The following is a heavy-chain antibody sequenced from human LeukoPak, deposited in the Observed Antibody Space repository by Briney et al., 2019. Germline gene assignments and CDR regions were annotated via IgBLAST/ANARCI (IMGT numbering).Heavy chain of an antibody. CDR2: ININSDGT. J-gene: IGHJ4*02. V-gene: IGHV1-2*02. D-gene: IGHD6-19*01. CDR3: ARGLGGCYEDY. CDR1: GYTFTGYY. Sequence: ASVKVSCKASGYTFTGYYMHWVRQAPGQGLEWMGWININSDGTKYAQKFQGRVTMTRDTSISIAYMELSRLTSDDTAAYYCARGLGGCYEDYWGQGTLVTVSS.